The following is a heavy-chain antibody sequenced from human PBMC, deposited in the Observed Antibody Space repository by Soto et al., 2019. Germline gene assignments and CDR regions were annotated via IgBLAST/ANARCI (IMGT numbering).Heavy chain of an antibody. CDR3: AKDGPPRYCSRGSCHPAGAY. CDR1: GFTFTNYG. Sequence: QVQLVESGGGVVQPGRSLRLSCAGSGFTFTNYGMHWVRQAPGKGLEWVAFASYDGSNKYYADSVKGRFTISRDDSKNTLYLQMDSLRAEDTAVYYCAKDGPPRYCSRGSCHPAGAYWGQGTLVTVSS. J-gene: IGHJ4*02. V-gene: IGHV3-30*18. D-gene: IGHD2-15*01. CDR2: ASYDGSNK.